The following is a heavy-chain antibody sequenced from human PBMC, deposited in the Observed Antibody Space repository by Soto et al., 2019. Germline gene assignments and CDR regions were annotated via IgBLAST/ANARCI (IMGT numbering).Heavy chain of an antibody. V-gene: IGHV3-23*01. CDR1: GFSLKNYA. CDR2: ITGSGDKT. Sequence: GGSLRLSCAASGFSLKNYAMTWVRPAPGKGREWVSGITGSGDKTYYAGSVKGRFIISRDNSENTLYLQMNSLRAEDTALYYCARDCSSSSCSVWRYWGQGTQVTVSS. J-gene: IGHJ4*02. CDR3: ARDCSSSSCSVWRY. D-gene: IGHD2-2*01.